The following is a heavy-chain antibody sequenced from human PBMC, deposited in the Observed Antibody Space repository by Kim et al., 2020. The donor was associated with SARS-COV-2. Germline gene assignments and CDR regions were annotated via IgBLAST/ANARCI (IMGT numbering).Heavy chain of an antibody. CDR1: GGSISSYY. V-gene: IGHV4-59*01. CDR2: IYYSGST. Sequence: SETLSLTCTVSGGSISSYYWSWIRQPPGKGLEWIGYIYYSGSTNYNPSLKSRVTISVDTSKNQFSLKLSSVTAADTAVYYCARAPSRWELLFYFDYWGQGTLVTVSS. J-gene: IGHJ4*02. D-gene: IGHD1-26*01. CDR3: ARAPSRWELLFYFDY.